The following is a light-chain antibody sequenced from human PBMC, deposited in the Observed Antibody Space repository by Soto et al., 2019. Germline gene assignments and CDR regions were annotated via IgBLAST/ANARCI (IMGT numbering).Light chain of an antibody. CDR1: SSDVGYYNY. CDR2: EVT. Sequence: QSALTQPPSASGSPGQSVTISCTGTSSDVGYYNYVSWYQQHPGKAPKLMIYEVTKRPSGVPDRFSGSKSGNTASLTVSGLQAEDGAYYYCCSYAGSNNFVLFGGGTNPPVL. V-gene: IGLV2-8*01. CDR3: CSYAGSNNFVL. J-gene: IGLJ2*01.